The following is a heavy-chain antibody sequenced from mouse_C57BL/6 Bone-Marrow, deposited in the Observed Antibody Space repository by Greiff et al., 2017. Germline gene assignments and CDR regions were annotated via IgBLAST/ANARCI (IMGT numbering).Heavy chain of an antibody. Sequence: EVQVVESGGGLVQPKGSLKLSCAASGFTFNTYAMHWVRQAPGKGLEWVARIRSKSSNYATYYADSVKDRFTISRDDSQSMLYLQMNNLKTEDTAMYYCVRGPYGSSPYAMDYWGQGTSVTVSS. D-gene: IGHD1-1*01. CDR3: VRGPYGSSPYAMDY. J-gene: IGHJ4*01. CDR1: GFTFNTYA. CDR2: IRSKSSNYAT. V-gene: IGHV10-3*01.